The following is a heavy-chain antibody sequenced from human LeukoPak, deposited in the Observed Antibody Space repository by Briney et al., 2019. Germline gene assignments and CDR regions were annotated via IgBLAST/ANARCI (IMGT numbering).Heavy chain of an antibody. CDR1: GASISSYY. J-gene: IGHJ4*02. V-gene: IGHV4-59*01. D-gene: IGHD4-17*01. Sequence: SETLSLTCTVSGASISSYYWSWIRQPPGKGLEWIAYIYYSGSTNYNPSLKSRVTISADTSKNQFSLKLSSVTAADTAVYYCARGKWASYGDVDYWGQGTLVTVSS. CDR3: ARGKWASYGDVDY. CDR2: IYYSGST.